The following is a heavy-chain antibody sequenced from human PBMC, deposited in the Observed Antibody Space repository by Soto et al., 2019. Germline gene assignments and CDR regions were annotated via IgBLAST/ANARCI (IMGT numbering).Heavy chain of an antibody. Sequence: QVELVQSGAEVKKPGSSVKVSCKDSGGTFSSYSISWVRQAHGQGLEWMGGIIPIFGTASYAQKFHGRGTITADLSTSTAYMELSSLRSEDTALYYYARGTLGGLGYYYGMDVWGRGTTVTVTS. J-gene: IGHJ6*02. CDR3: ARGTLGGLGYYYGMDV. CDR1: GGTFSSYS. V-gene: IGHV1-69*12. CDR2: IIPIFGTA. D-gene: IGHD1-26*01.